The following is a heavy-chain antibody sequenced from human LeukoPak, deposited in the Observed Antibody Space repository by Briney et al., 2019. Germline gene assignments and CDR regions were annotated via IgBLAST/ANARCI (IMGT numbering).Heavy chain of an antibody. CDR3: AKDMGQHYYDSSGYYGGFDY. J-gene: IGHJ4*02. D-gene: IGHD3-22*01. Sequence: GRSLRLSCAASGFTFDDYAMHWVRQAPGKGLEWVSGISWNSGSIGHADSVKGRFTISRDNAKNSLYLQMNSLRAEDMALYYCAKDMGQHYYDSSGYYGGFDYWGQGTLVTVSS. CDR2: ISWNSGSI. V-gene: IGHV3-9*03. CDR1: GFTFDDYA.